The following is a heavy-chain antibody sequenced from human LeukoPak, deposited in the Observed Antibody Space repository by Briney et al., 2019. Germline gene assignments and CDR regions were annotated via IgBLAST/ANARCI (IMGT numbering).Heavy chain of an antibody. CDR2: ISWNSGSI. CDR3: AKGKDIVVVPAAHGEYYFDY. J-gene: IGHJ4*02. D-gene: IGHD2-2*01. CDR1: GFTFDDYA. V-gene: IGHV3-9*01. Sequence: VQPGRSLRLSCAASGFTFDDYAMHWVRQAPGKGLEWVSGISWNSGSIGYADSVKGRFTISRDNSKNTLYLQMNSLRAEDTAVYYCAKGKDIVVVPAAHGEYYFDYWGQGTLVTVSS.